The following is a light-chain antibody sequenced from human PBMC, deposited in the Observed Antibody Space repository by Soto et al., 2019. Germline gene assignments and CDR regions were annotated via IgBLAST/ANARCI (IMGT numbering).Light chain of an antibody. CDR1: SGYSNYK. CDR3: GAVHGSRSNFVWV. CDR2: VGTGGIVG. Sequence: QPVLTQPPSASASLGASVTLTCTLSSGYSNYKVDWYQQRPGKGPRFVMRVGTGGIVGSKGDGIPDRFSVLGSGLNRYLTIKNIQEEDESDYHCGAVHGSRSNFVWVFGTGTKLTVL. J-gene: IGLJ1*01. V-gene: IGLV9-49*01.